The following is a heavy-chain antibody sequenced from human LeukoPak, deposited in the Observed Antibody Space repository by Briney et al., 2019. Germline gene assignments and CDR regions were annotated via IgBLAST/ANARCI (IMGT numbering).Heavy chain of an antibody. CDR2: INSDGSST. D-gene: IGHD6-13*01. V-gene: IGHV3-74*01. Sequence: PGGSLRLSCAASGFTFSSYWMHWVRQAPGKGLVWVSRINSDGSSTSYADSVKGRFTISRDNAKNTLYLQTNSLRAEDTAVYYCAREDSSAAAPDYWGQGTLVTVSS. CDR3: AREDSSAAAPDY. CDR1: GFTFSSYW. J-gene: IGHJ4*02.